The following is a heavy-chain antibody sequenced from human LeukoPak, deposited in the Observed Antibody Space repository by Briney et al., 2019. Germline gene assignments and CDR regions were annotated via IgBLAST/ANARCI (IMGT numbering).Heavy chain of an antibody. CDR2: ISSSSYT. CDR1: GGSISSNSYY. V-gene: IGHV3-11*05. CDR3: AGDLHRGYYGSGSYSL. Sequence: PSETLSLTCTVSGGSISSNSYYWGWIRQAPGKGLEWVSYISSSSYTNYADSVKGRFTISRDNAKNSLYLQMNSLRAEDTAVYYCAGDLHRGYYGSGSYSLWGQGTLVTVSS. D-gene: IGHD3-10*01. J-gene: IGHJ4*02.